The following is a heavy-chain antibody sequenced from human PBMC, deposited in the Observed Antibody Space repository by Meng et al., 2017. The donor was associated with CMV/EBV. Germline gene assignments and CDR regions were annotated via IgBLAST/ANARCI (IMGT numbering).Heavy chain of an antibody. CDR1: CNFSSYA. V-gene: IGHV3-23*01. CDR3: AKASDFWSGYYDNWFDP. J-gene: IGHJ5*02. D-gene: IGHD3-3*01. CDR2: ISGSGGST. Sequence: CNFSSYAMSWVRQAPGKGLEWVSAISGSGGSTYYADSVKGRFTISRDNSKNTLYLQMNSLRAEDTAVYYCAKASDFWSGYYDNWFDPWGQGTLVTVSS.